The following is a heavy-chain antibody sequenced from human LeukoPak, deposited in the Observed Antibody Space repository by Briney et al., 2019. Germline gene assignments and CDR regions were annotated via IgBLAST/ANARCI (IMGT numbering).Heavy chain of an antibody. J-gene: IGHJ6*03. CDR3: ARARIVATGYMDV. D-gene: IGHD5-12*01. Sequence: SQTLSLTCAISGDTVSSNTAGWSWIRQSPSRGLEWLGRTYYRSKWYTDHAVSVKSRITINPDTSKNQFSLQLNSVTPEDTAVYYCARARIVATGYMDVWGKGTTVTVSS. CDR2: TYYRSKWYT. CDR1: GDTVSSNTAG. V-gene: IGHV6-1*01.